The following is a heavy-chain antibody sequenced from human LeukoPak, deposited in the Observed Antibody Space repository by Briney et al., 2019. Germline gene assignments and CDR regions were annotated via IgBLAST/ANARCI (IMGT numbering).Heavy chain of an antibody. D-gene: IGHD3-9*01. V-gene: IGHV3-48*01. CDR1: GLTFNTYS. Sequence: GGSLRLSCAASGLTFNTYSMNWVRQAPGKGLEWLSYVKSGNYDIQYADSVTGRFTVSRDSATNSLYLQMNDLKAEDTAVYYCARDSDWAFDYWGQGSLVTVSS. CDR2: VKSGNYDI. CDR3: ARDSDWAFDY. J-gene: IGHJ4*02.